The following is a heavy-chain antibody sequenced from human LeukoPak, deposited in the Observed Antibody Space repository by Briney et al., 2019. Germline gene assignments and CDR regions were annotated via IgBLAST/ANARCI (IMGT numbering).Heavy chain of an antibody. V-gene: IGHV3-15*01. CDR1: GFTFSNAW. D-gene: IGHD2-8*01. CDR2: IKSKTDGGTT. Sequence: GGSLRLSCAASGFTFSNAWMSWVRQAPGKGLEWVGRIKSKTDGGTTDYAAPVKGRFTISRDDSKNTLYLQMNSLRAEDTAVYYCAKERYASTSRGYAFDIWGQGTMVTVSS. CDR3: AKERYASTSRGYAFDI. J-gene: IGHJ3*02.